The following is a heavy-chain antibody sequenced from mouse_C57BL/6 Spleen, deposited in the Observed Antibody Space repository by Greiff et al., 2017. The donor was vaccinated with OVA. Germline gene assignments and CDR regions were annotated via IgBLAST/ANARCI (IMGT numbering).Heavy chain of an antibody. CDR3: ARRPDGYYWYFDV. CDR1: GYTFTSYW. J-gene: IGHJ1*03. CDR2: IHPNSGST. D-gene: IGHD2-3*01. V-gene: IGHV1-64*01. Sequence: QVQLQQPGAELVKPGASVKLSCKASGYTFTSYWMHWVKQRPGQGLEWIGMIHPNSGSTNYNEKLKSKATLTVDKSSSTAYMQLSSLTSEDAAVYFYARRPDGYYWYFDVWGTGTTVTVSA.